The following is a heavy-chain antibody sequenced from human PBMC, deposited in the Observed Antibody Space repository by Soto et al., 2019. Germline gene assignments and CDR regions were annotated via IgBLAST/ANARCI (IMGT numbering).Heavy chain of an antibody. CDR1: GYSYTTLG. CDR2: MNSNSGKT. Sequence: QVQLVQSGAEVKKPGASETFFCKPAGYSYTTLGISWWRLDLGQALAWMGWMNSNSGKTDHAQKFQGRVTMTTDTFTRTAYMDLRSLTSDDTAVYFCVRDRLPVTGTKCFDYWGQGTLVTVSS. CDR3: VRDRLPVTGTKCFDY. J-gene: IGHJ4*02. D-gene: IGHD2-21*02. V-gene: IGHV1-18*01.